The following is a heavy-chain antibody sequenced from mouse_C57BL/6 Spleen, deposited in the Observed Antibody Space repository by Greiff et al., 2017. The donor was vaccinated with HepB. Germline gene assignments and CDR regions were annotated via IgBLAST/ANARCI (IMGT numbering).Heavy chain of an antibody. CDR1: GYAFSSSW. Sequence: VQLQQSGPELVKPGASVKISCKASGYAFSSSWMNWVKQRPGKGLEWIGRIYPGDGDTNYNGKFKGKATLTADKSSSTAYMQLSSLTSEDSAVYFCARSLYYYGSSLYYAMDYWGQGTSVTVSS. CDR3: ARSLYYYGSSLYYAMDY. V-gene: IGHV1-82*01. CDR2: IYPGDGDT. J-gene: IGHJ4*01. D-gene: IGHD1-1*01.